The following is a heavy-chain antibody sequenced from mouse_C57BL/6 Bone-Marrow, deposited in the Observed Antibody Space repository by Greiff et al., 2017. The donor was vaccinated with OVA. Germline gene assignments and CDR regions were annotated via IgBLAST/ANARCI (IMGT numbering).Heavy chain of an antibody. CDR1: GFNIKDDY. CDR2: IDPENGDT. CDR3: TPFAY. J-gene: IGHJ3*01. V-gene: IGHV14-4*01. Sequence: VQLQQSGAELVRPGASVKLSCTASGFNIKDDYMHWVKQRPEQGLEWIGWIDPENGDTEYAPKFQGKATITVDTSSNTAYLQLSGLTSEDTAVYYCTPFAYWGQGTLVTVSA.